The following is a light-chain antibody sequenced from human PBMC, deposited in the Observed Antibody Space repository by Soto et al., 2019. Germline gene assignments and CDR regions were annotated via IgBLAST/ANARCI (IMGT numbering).Light chain of an antibody. Sequence: QSALTQPPSVSGSPGQSVTLSCTGTSSDVGSYNSVSGFQQPPGTAPKLMIYQVTNRPSGVPDRFSGSKSGNTASLTISGLQAEDEADYYCSSYTSSSTYVFGTGTKVTVL. J-gene: IGLJ1*01. CDR2: QVT. V-gene: IGLV2-18*02. CDR3: SSYTSSSTYV. CDR1: SSDVGSYNS.